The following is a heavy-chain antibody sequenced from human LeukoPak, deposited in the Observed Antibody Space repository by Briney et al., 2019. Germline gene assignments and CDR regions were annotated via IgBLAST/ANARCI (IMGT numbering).Heavy chain of an antibody. CDR1: GFTFSSYS. V-gene: IGHV3-21*01. CDR3: ASARGVTWFDP. J-gene: IGHJ5*02. D-gene: IGHD3-10*01. Sequence: GGSPRLSCAASGFTFSSYSMNWVRQAPGKGLEWVSSISSSSSYIYYADSVKGRFTISRDNAKNSLYLQMNSLRAEDTAVYYCASARGVTWFDPWGQGTLVTVSS. CDR2: ISSSSSYI.